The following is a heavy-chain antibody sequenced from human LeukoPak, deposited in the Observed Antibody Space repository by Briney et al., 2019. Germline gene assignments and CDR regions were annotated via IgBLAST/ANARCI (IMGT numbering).Heavy chain of an antibody. D-gene: IGHD2-21*01. J-gene: IGHJ4*02. Sequence: SETLSLTCTVSGGSISSYYWSWIRQPAGKGLEWIGRIYTSGSTNYNPSLKSRVTMSVDTSKNQFSLKLSSVTATDTAVYYCARCSVFTKYFDYWGQGTLVTVSS. CDR3: ARCSVFTKYFDY. CDR1: GGSISSYY. CDR2: IYTSGST. V-gene: IGHV4-4*07.